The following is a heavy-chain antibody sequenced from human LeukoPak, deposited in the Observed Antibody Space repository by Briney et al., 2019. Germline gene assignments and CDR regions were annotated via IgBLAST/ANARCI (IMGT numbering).Heavy chain of an antibody. CDR3: ARGDYNWNSRGGDYYYYYMDV. CDR1: GYTFTNYG. J-gene: IGHJ6*03. Sequence: GASVKVSCKASGYTFTNYGINWVRQAPGQGLEWMGWISTYNGNTNYAQDLQGRVTMATDTSTSTAYMELSSLRSEDTAVYYCARGDYNWNSRGGDYYYYYMDVWGKGTTVTVSS. V-gene: IGHV1-18*01. D-gene: IGHD1-7*01. CDR2: ISTYNGNT.